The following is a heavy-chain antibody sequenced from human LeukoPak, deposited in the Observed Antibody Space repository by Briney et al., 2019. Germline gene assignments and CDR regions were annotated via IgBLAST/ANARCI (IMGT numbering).Heavy chain of an antibody. CDR2: ISYDGSNK. D-gene: IGHD2-2*01. Sequence: GGSLRLSCAASGSTFSSYAMHWVRQAPGKGLEWVAVISYDGSNKYYADSVKGRSTISRDNSKNTLYLQMNSLRAEDTAVYYCARDRSTPYGMDVWGQGTTVTVSS. V-gene: IGHV3-30-3*01. CDR1: GSTFSSYA. CDR3: ARDRSTPYGMDV. J-gene: IGHJ6*02.